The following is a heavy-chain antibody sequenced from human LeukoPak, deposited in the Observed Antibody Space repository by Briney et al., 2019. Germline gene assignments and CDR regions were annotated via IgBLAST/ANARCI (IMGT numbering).Heavy chain of an antibody. V-gene: IGHV1-8*01. CDR1: GYTFTSYD. CDR2: MNPNSGNT. D-gene: IGHD5-24*01. Sequence: ASVKVSCKASGYTFTSYDINWVRQATGQGLEWMGWMNPNSGNTGYAQKFQGRVTMTRDMSTSTVYMELSSLRSEDTAVYYCASWTDGYNWGEYWGQGTLVTVSS. CDR3: ASWTDGYNWGEY. J-gene: IGHJ4*02.